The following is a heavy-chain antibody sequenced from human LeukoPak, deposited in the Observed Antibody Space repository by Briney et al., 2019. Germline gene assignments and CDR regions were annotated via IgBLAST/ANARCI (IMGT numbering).Heavy chain of an antibody. Sequence: SETLSLTCAVYGGSFSGYSWSWIRQSPGKGLEWIGEINHSGSTNYNPSLKSRVTISVDTSKNQFSLKLGSATAADTAVYYCASQAQVIGNYWGQGTLVTVSS. V-gene: IGHV4-34*01. CDR1: GGSFSGYS. CDR3: ASQAQVIGNY. D-gene: IGHD3-22*01. J-gene: IGHJ4*02. CDR2: INHSGST.